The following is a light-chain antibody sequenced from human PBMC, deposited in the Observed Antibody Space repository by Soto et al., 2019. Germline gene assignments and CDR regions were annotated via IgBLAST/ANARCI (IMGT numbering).Light chain of an antibody. CDR3: QQYNNWPRRT. CDR1: QSVSSN. V-gene: IGKV3-15*01. Sequence: EIVLTQSPAILSLSPGERATLSCRASQSVSSNYLAWYQQKPGQAPRLLIYGASTRATGVPARCSGSGSGTEFTLTISSLQSEDFAAYYCQQYNNWPRRTFGQGT. J-gene: IGKJ1*01. CDR2: GAS.